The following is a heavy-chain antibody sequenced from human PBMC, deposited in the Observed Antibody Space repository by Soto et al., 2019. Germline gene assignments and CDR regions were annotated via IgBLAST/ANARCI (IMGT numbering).Heavy chain of an antibody. CDR1: CGSISSDGYY. CDR2: FYYSGYT. Sequence: QVQLQESGPGLVKPSQTLSLTCTISCGSISSDGYYWSWIRQRPGKGLEWIGDFYYSGYTNYNPSLKSRVTLSVDTSRNHVSLKLSSVTSADTAMYYCARRHDILTGSDAFDIWGQGTMFTVSS. J-gene: IGHJ3*02. CDR3: ARRHDILTGSDAFDI. D-gene: IGHD3-9*01. V-gene: IGHV4-31*03.